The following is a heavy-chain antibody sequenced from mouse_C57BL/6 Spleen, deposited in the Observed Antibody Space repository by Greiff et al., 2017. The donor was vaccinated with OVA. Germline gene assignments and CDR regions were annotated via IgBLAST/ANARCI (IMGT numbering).Heavy chain of an antibody. J-gene: IGHJ3*01. Sequence: QFQLQQSGPELVKPGASVKISCKASGYAFSSSWMNWVKQRPGKGLEWIGRIYPGDGDTNYNGKFKGKATLTADKSSSTAYMQLSSLTSEDSAVYFCARMVTTPRFAYWGQGTLVTVSA. V-gene: IGHV1-82*01. CDR2: IYPGDGDT. D-gene: IGHD2-2*01. CDR1: GYAFSSSW. CDR3: ARMVTTPRFAY.